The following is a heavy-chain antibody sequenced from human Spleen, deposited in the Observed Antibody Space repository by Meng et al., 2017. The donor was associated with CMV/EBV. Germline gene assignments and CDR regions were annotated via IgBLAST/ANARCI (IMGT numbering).Heavy chain of an antibody. Sequence: ASVKVSCKASGYTFTSYGISWARQAPGQGLEWMGWISAYNGNTNYAQKLQGRVTMTTDTSTSTAYMELRSLRSDDTAVYYCARDLLAHDYSLNWFDPWGQGTLVTVSS. V-gene: IGHV1-18*01. D-gene: IGHD4-11*01. J-gene: IGHJ5*02. CDR3: ARDLLAHDYSLNWFDP. CDR1: GYTFTSYG. CDR2: ISAYNGNT.